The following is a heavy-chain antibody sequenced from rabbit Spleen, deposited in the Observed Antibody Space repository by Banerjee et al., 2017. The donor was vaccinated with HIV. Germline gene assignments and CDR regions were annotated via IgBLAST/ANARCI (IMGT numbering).Heavy chain of an antibody. V-gene: IGHV1S45*01. J-gene: IGHJ2*01. D-gene: IGHD1-1*01. CDR2: IYGGSSDNT. Sequence: QEQLVESGGGLVQPGGSLKLSCKASGFDFSTYSMSWVRQAPGKGLEWIACIYGGSSDNTWYASWVNGRFAISKTSSTTVTLQMTSLTAADTATYFCARNYVNAFDPWGPGPLVTVS. CDR3: ARNYVNAFDP. CDR1: GFDFSTYS.